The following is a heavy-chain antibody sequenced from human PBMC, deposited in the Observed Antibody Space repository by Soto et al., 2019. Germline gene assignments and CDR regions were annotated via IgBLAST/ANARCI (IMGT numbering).Heavy chain of an antibody. V-gene: IGHV2-70*04. CDR1: GFSLSTSGLR. Sequence: SGPTLVNPTQALTLTCTISGFSLSTSGLRVSWIRQPPGKALEWLARVDWDDDKLYNTSLQTRLTISKDTSKNQVVLTMTSMDPVDTATYYCARTGRYSSSYFEYWGQGIRVTVSS. J-gene: IGHJ4*02. CDR3: ARTGRYSSSYFEY. D-gene: IGHD4-4*01. CDR2: VDWDDDK.